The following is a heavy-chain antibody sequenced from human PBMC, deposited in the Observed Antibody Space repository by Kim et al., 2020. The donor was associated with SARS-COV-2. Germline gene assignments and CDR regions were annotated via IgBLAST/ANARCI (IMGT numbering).Heavy chain of an antibody. D-gene: IGHD3-3*01. Sequence: SETLSLTCTVSGGSISSYYWSWIRQPPGKGLEWFGYIYYSGSTNYNPSLKSRVTISVDTSKNQFSLKLSSVTAADTAVYYCARAHKKTIFGVVGAFDIWGQGTMVTVSS. J-gene: IGHJ3*02. V-gene: IGHV4-59*13. CDR3: ARAHKKTIFGVVGAFDI. CDR1: GGSISSYY. CDR2: IYYSGST.